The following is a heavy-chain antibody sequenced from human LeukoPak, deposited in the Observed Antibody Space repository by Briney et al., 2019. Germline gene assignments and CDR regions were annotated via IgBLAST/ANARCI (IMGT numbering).Heavy chain of an antibody. J-gene: IGHJ6*02. V-gene: IGHV1-69*17. D-gene: IGHD4-23*01. CDR1: GGIFTSYA. CDR2: SILFFGIA. Sequence: ASVKVSCKASGGIFTSYAISWVRQPPGQGVEWMGGSILFFGIANYAQKFQGRVTITADKSTSTAYMELSSLRSEDTAVYYCAREGYGGNAYFYYYGMDVWGQGTTVTVSS. CDR3: AREGYGGNAYFYYYGMDV.